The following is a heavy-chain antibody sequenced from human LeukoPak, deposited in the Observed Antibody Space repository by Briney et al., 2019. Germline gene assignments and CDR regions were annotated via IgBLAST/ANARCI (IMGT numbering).Heavy chain of an antibody. D-gene: IGHD1-26*01. CDR2: IYHSGST. V-gene: IGHV4-38-2*01. CDR1: GYSISSGYY. J-gene: IGHJ4*02. CDR3: ARGCGIVGATVHPNDY. Sequence: SETLSLTCAVSGYSISSGYYWGWIRQPPGKRLEWIGSIYHSGSTYYNPSLKSRVSISVDTSKNHFSLKLSSVTAADTAVYYCARGCGIVGATVHPNDYWGQGTLVTVSS.